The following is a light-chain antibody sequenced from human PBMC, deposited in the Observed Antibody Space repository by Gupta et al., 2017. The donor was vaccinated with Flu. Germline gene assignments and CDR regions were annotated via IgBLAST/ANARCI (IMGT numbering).Light chain of an antibody. Sequence: YVLTQPPSVSVAPGHTARITCGGKSIGTNRVHWSQQKTGQARVSVGEVESDSPSGIPEGFSGVSCSYTAILTTARVEGGDEADEYERVCGNNTDHQSWVFGGGTKLTVL. CDR1: SIGTNR. J-gene: IGLJ3*02. V-gene: IGLV3-21*02. CDR3: RVCGNNTDHQSWV. CDR2: VES.